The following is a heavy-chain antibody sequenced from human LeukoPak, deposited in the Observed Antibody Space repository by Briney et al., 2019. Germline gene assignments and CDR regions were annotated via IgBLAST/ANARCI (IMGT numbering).Heavy chain of an antibody. CDR3: ARGLARYYDSSGYYHPLDY. J-gene: IGHJ4*02. V-gene: IGHV3-64*01. CDR1: GFTFSIYA. Sequence: GGSLRLSCAASGFTFSIYAMHWVRQAPGKGLEYVSAISSNGGSTYYANSVKGRFTISRDNSKNTLYPQMGSLRAEDMAVYYCARGLARYYDSSGYYHPLDYWGQGTLVTVSS. CDR2: ISSNGGST. D-gene: IGHD3-22*01.